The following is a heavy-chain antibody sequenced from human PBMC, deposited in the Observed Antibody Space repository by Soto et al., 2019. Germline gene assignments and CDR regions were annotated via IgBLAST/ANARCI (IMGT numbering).Heavy chain of an antibody. CDR1: GYTFSSYH. CDR2: ISAYNGNT. Sequence: QIQLVQSGAEVKKPGASVKVSCKASGYTFSSYHITWVRQAPGQGLEWMGWISAYNGNTNYAQNLQGRVTMTTDPSTSTAYRELRSLRSDGTAVYSCARGLPPVDYWGQGTLVTVSS. J-gene: IGHJ4*02. V-gene: IGHV1-18*01. CDR3: ARGLPPVDY.